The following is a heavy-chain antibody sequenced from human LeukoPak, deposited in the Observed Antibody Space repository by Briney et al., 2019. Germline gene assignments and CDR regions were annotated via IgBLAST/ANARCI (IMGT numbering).Heavy chain of an antibody. CDR3: AVGHLGLFDY. CDR1: GYSISSGYY. Sequence: SETLSLTCTVSGYSISSGYYWGWIRQPPGKGLEWIGSIYYSGSTYYNPSLKSRVTISVDTSKNQFSLKLSSVTAADTAVYYCAVGHLGLFDYWGQGTLVTVSS. CDR2: IYYSGST. J-gene: IGHJ4*02. V-gene: IGHV4-38-2*02. D-gene: IGHD7-27*01.